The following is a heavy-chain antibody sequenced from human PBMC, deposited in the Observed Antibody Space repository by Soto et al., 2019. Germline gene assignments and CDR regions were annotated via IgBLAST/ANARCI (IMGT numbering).Heavy chain of an antibody. J-gene: IGHJ6*02. V-gene: IGHV3-23*01. D-gene: IGHD1-26*01. Sequence: EVQLLESGGGLVQPGGSLRLSCAASGFTFSSYAMSWVRQAPGKGLERVSAISGSGGSTYYADTVKGRFSISRDNSKNTLYLQMNSLRAEDTAVYYCAKDPGALYGMDVWGQGTTVTVSS. CDR1: GFTFSSYA. CDR3: AKDPGALYGMDV. CDR2: ISGSGGST.